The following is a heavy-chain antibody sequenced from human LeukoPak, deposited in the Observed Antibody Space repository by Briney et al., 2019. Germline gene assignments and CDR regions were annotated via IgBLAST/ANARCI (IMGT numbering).Heavy chain of an antibody. CDR2: MNPNSGNT. Sequence: ASVKVSCKASGGTFTSYDINWVRQATGQGLEWMGWMNPNSGNTGYAQKFQGRVTITRNTSISTAYMELSSLRSEDTAVYYCARDYYGNYMDVWGKGTTVTVSS. V-gene: IGHV1-8*03. D-gene: IGHD3-10*01. CDR3: ARDYYGNYMDV. CDR1: GGTFTSYD. J-gene: IGHJ6*03.